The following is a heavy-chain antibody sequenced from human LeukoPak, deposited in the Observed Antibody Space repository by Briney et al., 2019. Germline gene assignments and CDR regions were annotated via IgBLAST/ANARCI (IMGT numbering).Heavy chain of an antibody. CDR1: GGSISSSTYY. CDR2: IYYSGSI. J-gene: IGHJ2*01. CDR3: VGVGDRYWYFDL. V-gene: IGHV4-39*02. D-gene: IGHD4-17*01. Sequence: SETLSLTCTVSGGSISSSTYYWGWIRQPPGKGLEWIGSIYYSGSINYNSSLKSRISISVDTSKNHFSLKLSSVTAADTAVYYCVGVGDRYWYFDLWGRGTLVTVSS.